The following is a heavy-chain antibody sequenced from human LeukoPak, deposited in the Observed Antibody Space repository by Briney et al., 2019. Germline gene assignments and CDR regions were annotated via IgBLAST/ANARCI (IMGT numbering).Heavy chain of an antibody. J-gene: IGHJ6*03. CDR3: ARGLLPAAIPHYYYYMDV. D-gene: IGHD2-2*01. V-gene: IGHV1-69*02. CDR1: GGTFSSYT. CDR2: IIPILGIA. Sequence: SVKVSCKASGGTFSSYTISWVRQAPGQGLEWMGRIIPILGIANYAQKFQGRVTITADKSTSTAYMELSSLRSDDTAVYYCARGLLPAAIPHYYYYMDVWGKGTTVTVSS.